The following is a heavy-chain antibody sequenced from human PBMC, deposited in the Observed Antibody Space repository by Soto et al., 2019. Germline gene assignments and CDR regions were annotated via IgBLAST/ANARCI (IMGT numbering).Heavy chain of an antibody. V-gene: IGHV3-74*01. CDR1: GFTFSSYW. J-gene: IGHJ4*02. D-gene: IGHD3-3*01. CDR2: IKTDGSGT. CDR3: ARGYGDRLEGKGYLGRH. Sequence: EVQLVESGGGLVQPGESLTLSCAASGFTFSSYWMHWVRQAPGKGLVWVSRIKTDGSGTYYADSVQGRLTISRANGKNTRYLQMNSVRVEDTAVYFSARGYGDRLEGKGYLGRHWGQGTLVTVSS.